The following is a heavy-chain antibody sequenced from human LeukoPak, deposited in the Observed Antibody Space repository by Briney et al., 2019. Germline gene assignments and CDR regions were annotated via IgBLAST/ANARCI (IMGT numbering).Heavy chain of an antibody. V-gene: IGHV3-49*04. J-gene: IGHJ4*02. Sequence: GGSLRLSCAASGFTVSSNYMSWVRQAPGKGLEWVGFIRSKAYGGTTEYAASVKGRFTISRDDSKSIAYLQMNSLKTEDTAVYYCTRVSGHYYGSGSWFDYWGQGTLVTVSS. D-gene: IGHD3-10*01. CDR2: IRSKAYGGTT. CDR1: GFTVSSNY. CDR3: TRVSGHYYGSGSWFDY.